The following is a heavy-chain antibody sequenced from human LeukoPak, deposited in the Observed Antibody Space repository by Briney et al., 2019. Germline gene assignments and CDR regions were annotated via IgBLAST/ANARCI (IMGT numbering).Heavy chain of an antibody. Sequence: PSETLSLTCTVSGGSISSSSYYWSWIRQPPGKGLEWIGSIYYSGSTNYNPSLKSRVTISVDTSKNQFSLKLTSVTAADTAVYYCARGIGYCSSSSCFSYFDYWGQGTLVTVSS. CDR2: IYYSGST. CDR3: ARGIGYCSSSSCFSYFDY. J-gene: IGHJ4*02. CDR1: GGSISSSSYY. D-gene: IGHD2-2*01. V-gene: IGHV4-61*01.